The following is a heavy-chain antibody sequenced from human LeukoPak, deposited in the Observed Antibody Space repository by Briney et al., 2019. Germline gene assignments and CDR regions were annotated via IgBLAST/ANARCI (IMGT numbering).Heavy chain of an antibody. CDR2: INPYNGNT. CDR3: ARGEETVNTPYFDF. V-gene: IGHV1-18*01. J-gene: IGHJ4*02. CDR1: VYAFTIYA. Sequence: ASVKVSCKASVYAFTIYAISWVRQAPGQGLEWMGWINPYNGNTNYAQKFQGRVTMTADTSASTAYMELRSLRSDDTAVYYCARGEETVNTPYFDFWGQGTLVTVSS. D-gene: IGHD4-11*01.